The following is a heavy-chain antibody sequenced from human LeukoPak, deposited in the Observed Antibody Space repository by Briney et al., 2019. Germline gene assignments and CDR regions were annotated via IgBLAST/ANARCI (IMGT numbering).Heavy chain of an antibody. CDR1: GDSVSSNSVT. Sequence: SQTLSLTCAISGDSVSSNSVTWNWIRQSPSRGLEWLGRTYYRSKWYNDYAVSVKSRITINPDTSKNQFSLQLNSVTPEDTAVYYCARDRGTSSGWYYYYSMDVWGQGTTVTVSS. CDR2: TYYRSKWYN. J-gene: IGHJ6*02. CDR3: ARDRGTSSGWYYYYSMDV. D-gene: IGHD6-19*01. V-gene: IGHV6-1*01.